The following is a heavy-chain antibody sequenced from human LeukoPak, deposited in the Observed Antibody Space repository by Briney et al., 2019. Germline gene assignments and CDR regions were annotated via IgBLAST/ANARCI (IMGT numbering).Heavy chain of an antibody. CDR3: AGGHQRFGELLGDY. J-gene: IGHJ4*02. D-gene: IGHD3-10*01. Sequence: GRSLRLSCAASGFTFSDYGMHWVRQAPGRGLEWVANIWYDGTIKNYADSVKGRFTISRDNSRSMLYLQMNSLRGEDTAFYYCAGGHQRFGELLGDYWGQGTLVTVSS. CDR1: GFTFSDYG. V-gene: IGHV3-33*01. CDR2: IWYDGTIK.